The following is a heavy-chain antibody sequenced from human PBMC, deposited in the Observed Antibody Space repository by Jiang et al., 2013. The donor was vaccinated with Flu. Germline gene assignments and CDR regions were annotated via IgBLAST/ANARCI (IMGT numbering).Heavy chain of an antibody. J-gene: IGHJ4*02. D-gene: IGHD1-26*01. CDR2: INAGNGNT. V-gene: IGHV1-3*01. CDR3: ARGRWVGRTQAYYFDY. CDR1: AFAFTDYA. Sequence: QLVESGAEVKNPGASVKVSCKASAFAFTDYAIQWVRQVPGQRLEWMGWINAGNGNTRYSQKFQGRLVITRDTSASTAYMELSSLRSEDSAMYYCARGRWVGRTQAYYFDYWGQGTLVTVSS.